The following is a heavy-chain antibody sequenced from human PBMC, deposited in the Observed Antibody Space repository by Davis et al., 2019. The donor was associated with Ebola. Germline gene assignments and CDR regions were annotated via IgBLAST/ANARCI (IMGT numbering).Heavy chain of an antibody. Sequence: ASVKVSCKASGYTFKNYALSWVRQAPGQGLEWMGWISAYNGNTNYAQILQGRVTMTTDTSTGTAYMELRSLTSDDTAVYYCARTSIVGTTTTASDIWGQGTMVTVSS. V-gene: IGHV1-18*01. CDR2: ISAYNGNT. J-gene: IGHJ3*02. CDR3: ARTSIVGTTTTASDI. D-gene: IGHD1-26*01. CDR1: GYTFKNYA.